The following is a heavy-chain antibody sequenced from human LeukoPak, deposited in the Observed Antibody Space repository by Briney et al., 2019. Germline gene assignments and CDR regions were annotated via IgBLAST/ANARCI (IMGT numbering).Heavy chain of an antibody. D-gene: IGHD3-10*01. CDR2: ISSSSSYT. V-gene: IGHV3-21*01. CDR3: ARVSDYGSGSYSADY. CDR1: GFTFSSYS. J-gene: IGHJ4*02. Sequence: PGGSLRLSCAASGFTFSSYSMNWVRQAPGKGLEWVSSISSSSSYTYYADSVKGRFTISRDNAKNSLYLQMNSLRAEDTAVYYCARVSDYGSGSYSADYWGQGTLVTVSS.